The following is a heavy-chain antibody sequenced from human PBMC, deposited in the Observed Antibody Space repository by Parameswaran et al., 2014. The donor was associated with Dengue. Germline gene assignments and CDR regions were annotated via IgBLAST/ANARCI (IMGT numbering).Heavy chain of an antibody. J-gene: IGHJ4*02. D-gene: IGHD2-15*01. CDR3: ARDRYCSGGSCYSLGLNYFDY. Sequence: VRQAPGKGLEWVSYISSSGSTIYYADSVKGRFTISRDNAKNSLYLQMNSLRAEDTAVYYCARDRYCSGGSCYSLGLNYFDYWGQGTLVTVSS. V-gene: IGHV3-48*03. CDR2: ISSSGSTI.